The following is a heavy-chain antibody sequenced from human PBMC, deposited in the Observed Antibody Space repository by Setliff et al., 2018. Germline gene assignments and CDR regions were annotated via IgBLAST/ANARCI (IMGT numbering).Heavy chain of an antibody. CDR2: INTNTGNP. Sequence: GASVKVSCKASGYTFTSYAMSWVRQAPGQGLEWMGWINTNTGNPTYAQGFTGRFVFSLDTSVSMAYLQISSLKAEDTAVYYCTSSSSPRGGAFDIWGQGTMVTVSS. J-gene: IGHJ3*02. D-gene: IGHD6-6*01. CDR1: GYTFTSYA. CDR3: TSSSSPRGGAFDI. V-gene: IGHV7-4-1*04.